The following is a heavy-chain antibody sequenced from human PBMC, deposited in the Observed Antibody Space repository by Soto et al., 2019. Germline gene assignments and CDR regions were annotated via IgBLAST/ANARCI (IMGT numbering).Heavy chain of an antibody. CDR1: GGTFSSYA. Sequence: NVSCKASGGTFSSYAISWVRQAPGQGLEWMGGIIPIFGTANYAQKFQGRVTITADKSTSTAYMELSSLRSEDTAVYYCAGGVYCSGGSCYYDRNYSVLWFDPWGQGTLVTVSS. CDR2: IIPIFGTA. V-gene: IGHV1-69*06. D-gene: IGHD2-15*01. CDR3: AGGVYCSGGSCYYDRNYSVLWFDP. J-gene: IGHJ5*02.